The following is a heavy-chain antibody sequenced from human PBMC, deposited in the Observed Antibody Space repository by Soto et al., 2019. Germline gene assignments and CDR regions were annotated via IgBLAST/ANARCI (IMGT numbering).Heavy chain of an antibody. CDR1: GFTFSSYG. D-gene: IGHD3-16*01. J-gene: IGHJ4*02. CDR3: AKDSRLGGSKYYFDY. Sequence: GGSLRLSCAASGFTFSSYGMHWVRQAPGKGLEWVAVISYDGSNKYYADSVKGRFTISRDNSKNTLYLQMNSLRAEDTAVYYCAKDSRLGGSKYYFDYWGQGTLVTVSS. CDR2: ISYDGSNK. V-gene: IGHV3-30*18.